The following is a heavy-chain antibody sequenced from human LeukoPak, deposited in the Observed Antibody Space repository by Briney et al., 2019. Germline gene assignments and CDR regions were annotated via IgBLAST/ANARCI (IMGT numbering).Heavy chain of an antibody. CDR2: INPNSGGT. D-gene: IGHD2-2*01. CDR1: GSTFGRFA. Sequence: ASVKVSCKASGSTFGRFAMSWVRQAPGQGLEWMGWINPNSGGTNYAQKFQGRVTMTRDTSISTAYMELSRLRSDDTAVYYCARDLSPVGCSSTSCHDAFDIWGQGTMVTVSS. CDR3: ARDLSPVGCSSTSCHDAFDI. J-gene: IGHJ3*02. V-gene: IGHV1-2*02.